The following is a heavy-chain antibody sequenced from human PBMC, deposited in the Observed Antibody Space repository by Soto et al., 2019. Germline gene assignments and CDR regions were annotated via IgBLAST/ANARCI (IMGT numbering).Heavy chain of an antibody. J-gene: IGHJ4*02. CDR2: FDPEDGET. Sequence: GASVKVSCKVSGYTLTELSMHWVRQAPGKGLEWMGGFDPEDGETIYAQKFQGRVTMTEDTSTDTAYTELSSLRSEDTAVYYCATRGGFFGVVIPFDYWGQGTLVTVSS. CDR1: GYTLTELS. D-gene: IGHD3-3*01. CDR3: ATRGGFFGVVIPFDY. V-gene: IGHV1-24*01.